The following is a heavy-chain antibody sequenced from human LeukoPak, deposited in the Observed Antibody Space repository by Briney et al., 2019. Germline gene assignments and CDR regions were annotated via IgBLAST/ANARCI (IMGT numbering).Heavy chain of an antibody. V-gene: IGHV3-53*01. Sequence: GGSLRLSCAASGFSVGANYMSWVRQAPGKGLEWVSTLYSGGTTYYGDSVKGRFTTSRDNSKNTLYPQMNSLRAEDTAVYYCARVGASEIYYYDSSGHWYFDLWGRGTLVTVSS. CDR1: GFSVGANY. D-gene: IGHD3-22*01. CDR3: ARVGASEIYYYDSSGHWYFDL. J-gene: IGHJ2*01. CDR2: LYSGGTT.